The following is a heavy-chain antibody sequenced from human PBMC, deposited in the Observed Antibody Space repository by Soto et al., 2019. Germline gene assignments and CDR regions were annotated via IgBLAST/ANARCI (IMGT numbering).Heavy chain of an antibody. D-gene: IGHD3-16*02. Sequence: QVQLQQWGAGLLKPSETLSLTCAVYGGSFSGYYWSWIRQPPGKGLEWIGEINHSGSTNYNPSLKSRVAISVDTSKHQFSLKLSSVTAADTAVYYCARGPREYVWGSYRHGADYWCQGTLVTVSS. CDR3: ARGPREYVWGSYRHGADY. CDR2: INHSGST. J-gene: IGHJ4*02. CDR1: GGSFSGYY. V-gene: IGHV4-34*01.